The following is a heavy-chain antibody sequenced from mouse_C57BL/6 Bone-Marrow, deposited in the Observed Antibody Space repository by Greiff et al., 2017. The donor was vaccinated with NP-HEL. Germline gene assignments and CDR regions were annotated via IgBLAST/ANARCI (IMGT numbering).Heavy chain of an antibody. CDR3: ERVYCDCSSPFAY. J-gene: IGHJ3*01. Sequence: EVMLVESGGGLVKPGGSLKLSCAASGFTFSSYAMSWVRQTPEKRLEWVATIRDGGSYTYYPAHVQGRFTISRDNAKNTLYLQMSHLNTENTDMYYGERVYCDCSSPFAYWGQGTLVTVSA. V-gene: IGHV5-4*03. CDR2: IRDGGSYT. D-gene: IGHD1-1*01. CDR1: GFTFSSYA.